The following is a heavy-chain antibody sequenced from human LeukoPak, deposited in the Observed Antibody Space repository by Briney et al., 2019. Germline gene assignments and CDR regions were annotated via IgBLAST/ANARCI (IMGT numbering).Heavy chain of an antibody. D-gene: IGHD3-9*01. CDR3: ARDLTDILTGYYRPLVY. V-gene: IGHV1-69*05. J-gene: IGHJ4*02. CDR1: GGTFSRNG. Sequence: SVKVSCKASGGTFSRNGISWVRQAPGQGLEWMGRIIPIFGTANYAQKFQGRVTITTDESTSTAYMELSSLRSEDTAVYYCARDLTDILTGYYRPLVYWGQGTLVTVSS. CDR2: IIPIFGTA.